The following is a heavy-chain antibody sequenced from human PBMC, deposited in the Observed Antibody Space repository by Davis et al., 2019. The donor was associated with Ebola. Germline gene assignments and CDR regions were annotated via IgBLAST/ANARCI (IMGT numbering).Heavy chain of an antibody. V-gene: IGHV3-23*01. CDR3: AREGSGFYYYYYGMDV. CDR1: EFTFSGYA. D-gene: IGHD2-15*01. J-gene: IGHJ6*04. CDR2: ISGSGGST. Sequence: GESLKISCAASEFTFSGYAMSWVRQAPGKGLEWVSAISGSGGSTYYAGSVKGRFTISRDNSRNTLYLQMNSLKTEDTAVYYCAREGSGFYYYYYGMDVWGKGTTVTVSS.